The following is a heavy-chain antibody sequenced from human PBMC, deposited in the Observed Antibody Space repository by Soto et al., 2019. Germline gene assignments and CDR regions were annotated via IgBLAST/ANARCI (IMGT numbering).Heavy chain of an antibody. V-gene: IGHV4-30-4*01. D-gene: IGHD4-17*01. CDR1: GGSISSGDYY. J-gene: IGHJ4*02. Sequence: QVQLQESGPGLVKPSQTLSLTCTVSGGSISSGDYYWSWIRQPPGKGLEWIGYIYYSGRTHYNPSLKSRVTXSXXTSKNQFSLKLSSVTAADTAVYYCARSTVVTHFDYWGQGTLVTVSS. CDR3: ARSTVVTHFDY. CDR2: IYYSGRT.